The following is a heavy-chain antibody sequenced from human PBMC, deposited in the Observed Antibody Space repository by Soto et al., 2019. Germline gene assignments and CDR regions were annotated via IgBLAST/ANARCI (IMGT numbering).Heavy chain of an antibody. CDR3: ASGFSPQTYYYFICGYYGDSGDAFDF. D-gene: IGHD3-22*01. V-gene: IGHV1-46*01. CDR2: INPSGGST. J-gene: IGHJ3*01. CDR1: GYTFTSYY. Sequence: ASVKVSCKASGYTFTSYYIHWVRQAPGQGLEWMGIINPSGGSTTYAQKFQGRVTMTRDTSTSTVYMELSSLRSEDTAVYYCASGFSPQTYYYFICGYYGDSGDAFDFSGRGSMVTGS.